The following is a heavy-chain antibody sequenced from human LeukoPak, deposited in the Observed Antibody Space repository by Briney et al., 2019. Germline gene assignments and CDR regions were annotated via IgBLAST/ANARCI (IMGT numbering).Heavy chain of an antibody. D-gene: IGHD3-10*01. CDR3: ARVRTGTGSGSYYNVGRFDP. Sequence: GASVKVSCRASGYTFTSYAMNWVRQAPGQGLEWMGWINTNTGSPTYAQGFTGRFVFSLDTSVSTAYLQISSLKAEDTAVYYCARVRTGTGSGSYYNVGRFDPWGQGTLVTVSS. J-gene: IGHJ5*02. CDR1: GYTFTSYA. V-gene: IGHV7-4-1*02. CDR2: INTNTGSP.